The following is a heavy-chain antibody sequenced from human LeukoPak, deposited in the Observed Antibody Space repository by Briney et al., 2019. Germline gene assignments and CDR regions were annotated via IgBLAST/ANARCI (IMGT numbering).Heavy chain of an antibody. V-gene: IGHV3-21*01. J-gene: IGHJ4*02. Sequence: KTGGSLRLSCAAPGFTFSSYSMNWVRQAPGKGLEWVSSISSSSSYIYYADSVKGRFTISRDNAKNSLYLQMNSLRAEDTAVYYCARDRAGDYFDYWGQGTLVTVSS. D-gene: IGHD3-10*01. CDR3: ARDRAGDYFDY. CDR2: ISSSSSYI. CDR1: GFTFSSYS.